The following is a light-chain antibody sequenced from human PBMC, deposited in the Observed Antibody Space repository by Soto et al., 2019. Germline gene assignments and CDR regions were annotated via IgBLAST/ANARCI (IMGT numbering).Light chain of an antibody. J-gene: IGLJ1*01. CDR1: SSDVGGYNS. Sequence: QSVLPQPPSASVSPGQSVTVSCTGTSSDVGGYNSVSWYQQHPDKAPKLMIYDVSQRPSGVPDRFSGSKSGNTASLTVSGLQAEDEADYYCSSYAGTHIVFGTGTKVTVL. V-gene: IGLV2-8*01. CDR2: DVS. CDR3: SSYAGTHIV.